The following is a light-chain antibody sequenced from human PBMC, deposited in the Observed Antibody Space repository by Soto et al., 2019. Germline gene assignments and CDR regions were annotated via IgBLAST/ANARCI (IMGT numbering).Light chain of an antibody. Sequence: DIQMTQSPSTLSASVGDRVTFACRASQNIVDWLAWYQQKPGKAPKLLIYKASNLESGVPSRFGGSGSGSEFTLTISNLQPDDFAVYYCQQRSNWPPIFTFGPGTKVDIK. J-gene: IGKJ3*01. CDR3: QQRSNWPPIFT. CDR1: QNIVDW. CDR2: KAS. V-gene: IGKV1-5*03.